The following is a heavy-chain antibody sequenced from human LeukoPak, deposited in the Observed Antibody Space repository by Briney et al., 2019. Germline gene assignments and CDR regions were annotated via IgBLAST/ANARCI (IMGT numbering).Heavy chain of an antibody. J-gene: IGHJ4*02. CDR3: ARPKRDVLRYFDWASDY. CDR1: GYSFTSYW. V-gene: IGHV5-51*01. D-gene: IGHD3-9*01. Sequence: GESLKISCKDSGYSFTSYWIGWVRQMPGKGLEWMGIIYPGDSDTRYSPSFQGQVTISANKSISTAYLQWSSLKASDTAMYYCARPKRDVLRYFDWASDYWGQGTLVTVSS. CDR2: IYPGDSDT.